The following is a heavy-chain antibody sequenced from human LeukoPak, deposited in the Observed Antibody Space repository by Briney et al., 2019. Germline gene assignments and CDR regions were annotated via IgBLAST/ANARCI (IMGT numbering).Heavy chain of an antibody. CDR1: GFTFSTYT. J-gene: IGHJ4*02. V-gene: IGHV3-23*01. CDR2: ISGSGTRT. D-gene: IGHD3-16*01. Sequence: GGSLRLSCAASGFTFSTYTMSWVRQGPGKGLEWASAISGSGTRTYYADSVKGRFTVSRDNSKNTLYLQMNSLRAGDTAIYCCAREPTAAGYVDYWGQGTLATVSS. CDR3: AREPTAAGYVDY.